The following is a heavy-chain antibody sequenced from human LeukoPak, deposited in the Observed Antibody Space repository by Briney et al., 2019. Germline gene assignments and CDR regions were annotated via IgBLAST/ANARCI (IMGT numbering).Heavy chain of an antibody. D-gene: IGHD2-21*02. CDR2: INWNSGSI. Sequence: PGGSLRLSCAASGFTFDDYAMHWVRQAPGKGLEWVSGINWNSGSIGYADSVKGRFTISRDNAKNSLYLQMNSLRAEDTALYYCAKDCGGDCYSLDYGGQGTLVTVSS. CDR3: AKDCGGDCYSLDY. J-gene: IGHJ4*02. V-gene: IGHV3-9*01. CDR1: GFTFDDYA.